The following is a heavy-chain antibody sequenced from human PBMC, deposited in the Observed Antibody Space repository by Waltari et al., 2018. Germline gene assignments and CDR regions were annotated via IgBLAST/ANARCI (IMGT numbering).Heavy chain of an antibody. CDR3: ARPLFQGYFDY. Sequence: EVQLVESGGGLVQPGRSLRLSCVVSGFTFDDYAMNWVRQAPGKGPEWVSGLNWGSSSIAYADSVNGRFTISRDNSKNTLYLQMNSLRAEDTAVYYCARPLFQGYFDYWGQGTLVTVSS. D-gene: IGHD2-21*01. CDR2: LNWGSSSI. CDR1: GFTFDDYA. J-gene: IGHJ4*02. V-gene: IGHV3-9*01.